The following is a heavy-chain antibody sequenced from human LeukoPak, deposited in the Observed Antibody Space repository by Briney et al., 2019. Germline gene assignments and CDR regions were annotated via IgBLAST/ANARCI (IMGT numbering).Heavy chain of an antibody. Sequence: SETLSLTCTVSGGSISSYYWSWIRQPPGKGLEWIGYIYYSGSTNYNPSLKSRVTISVDTSKNQFSLKLSSVTAADTAVYYCARDRDSSSWYGSGFDPWGQGTLGTVSA. CDR1: GGSISSYY. D-gene: IGHD6-13*01. CDR3: ARDRDSSSWYGSGFDP. V-gene: IGHV4-59*01. J-gene: IGHJ5*02. CDR2: IYYSGST.